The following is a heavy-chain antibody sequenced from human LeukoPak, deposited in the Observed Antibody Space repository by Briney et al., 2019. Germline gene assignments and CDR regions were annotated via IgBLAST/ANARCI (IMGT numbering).Heavy chain of an antibody. D-gene: IGHD2-15*01. Sequence: ASVKVSCKASGYTFTSYGISWVRQAPGQGLEWMGWISAYNGNTNYAQKLQGRVTMTTDTSTSTAYMELRSLRSDDTAVYYCARVLGYCSGGSCYGATQSYYYGMDVWGQGTTVTVSS. J-gene: IGHJ6*02. CDR2: ISAYNGNT. CDR3: ARVLGYCSGGSCYGATQSYYYGMDV. CDR1: GYTFTSYG. V-gene: IGHV1-18*01.